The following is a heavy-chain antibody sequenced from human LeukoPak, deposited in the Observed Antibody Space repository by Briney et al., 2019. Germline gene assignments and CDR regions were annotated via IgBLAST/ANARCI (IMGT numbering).Heavy chain of an antibody. CDR1: GFNFSNYR. CDR3: VRGDWYFES. V-gene: IGHV3-7*04. D-gene: IGHD2-21*01. J-gene: IGHJ4*02. Sequence: GGSLRLSCATSGFNFSNYRMTWVRQAPGKGLQWVANINRDGTEKHFLDSIEGRFTISRDNRKESLYLQMNSLRPQDTAVYFCVRGDWYFESWGQGTLVTVSS. CDR2: INRDGTEK.